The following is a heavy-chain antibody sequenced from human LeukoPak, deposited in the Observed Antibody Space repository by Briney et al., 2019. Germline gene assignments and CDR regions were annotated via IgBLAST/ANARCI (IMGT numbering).Heavy chain of an antibody. CDR3: AHRRAMIVVDPVGWFDP. J-gene: IGHJ5*02. CDR1: GGTFSSYA. V-gene: IGHV1-69*05. CDR2: IIPIFGTA. D-gene: IGHD3-22*01. Sequence: SVKVSCKASGGTFSSYAISWVRQAPGQGLEWMGGIIPIFGTANYAQKFQGRVTITTVESTSTAYMELSSLRSEDTAVYYCAHRRAMIVVDPVGWFDPWGQGTLVTVSS.